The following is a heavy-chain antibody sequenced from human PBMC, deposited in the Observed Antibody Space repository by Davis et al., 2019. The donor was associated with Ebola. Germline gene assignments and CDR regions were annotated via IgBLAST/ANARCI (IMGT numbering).Heavy chain of an antibody. CDR2: IYPGDSDT. V-gene: IGHV5-51*01. J-gene: IGHJ6*04. D-gene: IGHD6-19*01. CDR3: ARHMRQWPYYYYGMDV. Sequence: GESLKISCKGSGYDFSTYWIAWVRQMPGKGLEWMGIIYPGDSDTRYSPSFQGQVTISADKSISTAYLQWSSLKASDTAMYYCARHMRQWPYYYYGMDVWGKGTTVTVSS. CDR1: GYDFSTYW.